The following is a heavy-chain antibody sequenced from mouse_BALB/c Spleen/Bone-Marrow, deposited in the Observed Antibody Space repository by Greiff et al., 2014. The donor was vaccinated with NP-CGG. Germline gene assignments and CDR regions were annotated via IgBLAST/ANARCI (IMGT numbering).Heavy chain of an antibody. Sequence: VQLQESGPELVKPGASVRISCKASGYTFTSYYIHWVKQRPGQGLEGIGWIYPGNVNTKYNEKFKGKATLTADKSSSTAYMQLSSLTSEDSAVYFCARDYYGSSSFAYWGQGTLVTVSA. V-gene: IGHV1S56*01. J-gene: IGHJ3*01. CDR3: ARDYYGSSSFAY. CDR1: GYTFTSYY. CDR2: IYPGNVNT. D-gene: IGHD1-1*01.